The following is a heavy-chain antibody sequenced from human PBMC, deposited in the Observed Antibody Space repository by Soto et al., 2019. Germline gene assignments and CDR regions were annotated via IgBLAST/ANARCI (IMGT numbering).Heavy chain of an antibody. Sequence: EVQLVESGGGLVQPGGFLRLCCEASGFTFRNYDMHWVRQGTGKGLEWVSGISAAGDPDYADSVEGRFTISRENAQNSFFLQMNSLRVGDTAVYYCARTARDFYGLDVWGQGTTVIVSS. V-gene: IGHV3-13*05. CDR1: GFTFRNYD. D-gene: IGHD2-21*02. CDR3: ARTARDFYGLDV. J-gene: IGHJ6*02. CDR2: ISAAGDP.